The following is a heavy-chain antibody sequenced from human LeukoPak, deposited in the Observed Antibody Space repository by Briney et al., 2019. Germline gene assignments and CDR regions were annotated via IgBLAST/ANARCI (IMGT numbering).Heavy chain of an antibody. CDR3: ARLRDYGGTVDY. D-gene: IGHD4-23*01. V-gene: IGHV4-4*07. CDR2: IYTSGST. CDR1: GGSISSYY. J-gene: IGHJ4*02. Sequence: PSETLSLTCTVSGGSISSYYWSWIRQPAGKGLDWIGRIYTSGSTNYNPTLKSRVTMSVDTSKNQFSLKLSSVTAADTAVYYCARLRDYGGTVDYWGQGTLVTVSS.